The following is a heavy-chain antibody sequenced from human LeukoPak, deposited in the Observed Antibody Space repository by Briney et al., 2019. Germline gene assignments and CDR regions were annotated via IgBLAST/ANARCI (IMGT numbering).Heavy chain of an antibody. CDR1: GFTFSSYA. J-gene: IGHJ4*02. D-gene: IGHD1-26*01. Sequence: PGGSLRLSCAASGFTFSSYAMSWVRQAPGRGLEWVSAISGSGGSTYYADSVKGRFTISRDNSKNTLYLQMNSLRAEDTAVYYCAKHGGSYRYYFDYWGQGTLVSVSS. CDR3: AKHGGSYRYYFDY. V-gene: IGHV3-23*01. CDR2: ISGSGGST.